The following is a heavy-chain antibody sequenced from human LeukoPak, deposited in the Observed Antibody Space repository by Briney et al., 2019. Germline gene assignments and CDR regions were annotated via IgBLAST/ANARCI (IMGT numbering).Heavy chain of an antibody. D-gene: IGHD3-22*01. V-gene: IGHV3-7*03. J-gene: IGHJ3*02. CDR2: IKQDGSEK. CDR1: GFTFSSYW. Sequence: GGSLRLSCAAPGFTFSSYWMSWVRQAPGKGLEWVANIKQDGSEKYYVDSVKGRFTISRDNAKNSLYLQMNSLRAEDTAVYYCARDSSGYYSDAFDIWGQGTMVTVSS. CDR3: ARDSSGYYSDAFDI.